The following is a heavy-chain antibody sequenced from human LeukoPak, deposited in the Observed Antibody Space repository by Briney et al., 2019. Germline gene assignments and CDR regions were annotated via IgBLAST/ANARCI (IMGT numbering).Heavy chain of an antibody. CDR2: ISGSGGST. V-gene: IGHV3-23*01. CDR1: GFTFSSYA. CDR3: AKDRRSSGWVDY. Sequence: GSLRLSCAASGFTFSSYAMSWVRQAPGKGLEWVSAISGSGGSTYYADSVKGRFTISRDNSKNTLYLQMNSLRAEDTAVYYCAKDRRSSGWVDYWGQGTLVTVSS. D-gene: IGHD6-19*01. J-gene: IGHJ4*02.